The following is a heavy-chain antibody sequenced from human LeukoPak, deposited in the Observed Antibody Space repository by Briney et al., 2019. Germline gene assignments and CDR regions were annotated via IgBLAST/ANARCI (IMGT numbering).Heavy chain of an antibody. CDR2: ISSRSNYI. CDR1: GFTFSSYA. V-gene: IGHV3-21*04. J-gene: IGHJ4*02. D-gene: IGHD6-19*01. CDR3: ARDRRGSVAATSDSYFFDY. Sequence: PGGSLRLSCAASGFTFSSYAMNWVRQAPGKGLEWVSSISSRSNYIYYADSVKGRFTISRDNAKNTLYLQMNSLRAEDTAVYYCARDRRGSVAATSDSYFFDYWGQGTLVTVSS.